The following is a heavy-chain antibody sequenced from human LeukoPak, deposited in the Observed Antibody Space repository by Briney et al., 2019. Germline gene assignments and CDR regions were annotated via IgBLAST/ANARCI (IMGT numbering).Heavy chain of an antibody. CDR1: GGSLTRYY. CDR2: INDIGRT. J-gene: IGHJ3*02. Sequence: SETLSLTCTVSGGSLTRYYWSWIRHPPGKGLGWIGYINDIGRTKYNTSLKSRVTISLDTSKNQFSLKLSSETAADTAVYYCARAGAKYYYDTGGYYSTAFDIWGQGTMVTVSS. CDR3: ARAGAKYYYDTGGYYSTAFDI. V-gene: IGHV4-59*01. D-gene: IGHD3-22*01.